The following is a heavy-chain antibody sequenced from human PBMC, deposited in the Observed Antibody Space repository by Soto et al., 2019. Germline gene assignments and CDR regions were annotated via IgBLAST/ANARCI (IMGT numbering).Heavy chain of an antibody. Sequence: SETLSLTCAVSGGSISSGGYSWSWIRQPPGKGLEWIGYIYHSGTTYYNPSLKSRVTISVDRSKNQFSLKLSSVTAADTAVYYCARAHYGDYGYGMDAWGQGTTVTVS. V-gene: IGHV4-30-2*01. D-gene: IGHD4-17*01. CDR1: GGSISSGGYS. CDR3: ARAHYGDYGYGMDA. CDR2: IYHSGTT. J-gene: IGHJ6*02.